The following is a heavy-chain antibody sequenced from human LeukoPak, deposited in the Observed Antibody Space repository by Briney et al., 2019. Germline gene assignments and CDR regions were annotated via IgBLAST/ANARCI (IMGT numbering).Heavy chain of an antibody. D-gene: IGHD6-6*01. CDR1: GFTFSSYW. CDR3: AREKGRLVRPPDY. V-gene: IGHV3-7*01. CDR2: IKQDGSEK. Sequence: PGGSLRLSCAASGFTFSSYWMSWVRQAPGKGLEWVANIKQDGSEKYYVDSVKGRFTISRDNAKNSLYLQMNSLRAEDTAVYYCAREKGRLVRPPDYWGQGTLVTVSS. J-gene: IGHJ4*02.